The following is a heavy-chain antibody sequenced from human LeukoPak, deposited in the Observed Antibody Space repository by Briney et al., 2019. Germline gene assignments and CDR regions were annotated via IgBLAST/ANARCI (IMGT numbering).Heavy chain of an antibody. CDR2: IYSGGST. CDR3: AREKYPYGMDV. D-gene: IGHD2-2*01. J-gene: IGHJ6*02. CDR1: GFTVSSNY. V-gene: IGHV3-66*01. Sequence: GGSLRLSCAASGFTVSSNYMSWVRRAPGKGLEWVSVIYSGGSTYYADSVKGRFTISRDNSKNTLYLQMNSLRAEDTAVYYCAREKYPYGMDVWGQGTTVTVSS.